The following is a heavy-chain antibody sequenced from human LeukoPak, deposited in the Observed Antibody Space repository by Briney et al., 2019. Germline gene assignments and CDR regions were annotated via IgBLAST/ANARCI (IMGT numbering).Heavy chain of an antibody. CDR2: IRYDGSNK. J-gene: IGHJ6*03. CDR1: GFTFSSYG. Sequence: GGSLRLSCAASGFTFSSYGMHWVRQAPGKGLEGVAFIRYDGSNKDYADSVEGRFTISRDNSKNTLYLQMNSLRAEDTAVYYCAKVAEVGATGYYYYMDVWGKGTTVTISS. V-gene: IGHV3-30*02. CDR3: AKVAEVGATGYYYYMDV. D-gene: IGHD1-26*01.